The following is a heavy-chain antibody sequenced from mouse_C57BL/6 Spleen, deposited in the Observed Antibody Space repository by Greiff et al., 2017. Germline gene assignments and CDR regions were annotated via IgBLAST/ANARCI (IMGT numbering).Heavy chain of an antibody. CDR1: GYTFTSYW. CDR2: IYPSDSET. Sequence: QVQLQQPGAELVRPGSSVKLSCKASGYTFTSYWMDWVKQSPGQGLEWIGNIYPSDSETHYNQKFKDKATLTVDKSSSTAYMQLSSLTSEDSAVYYCARRLTGYFDYWGQGTTLTVSS. CDR3: ARRLTGYFDY. J-gene: IGHJ2*01. V-gene: IGHV1-61*01. D-gene: IGHD4-1*01.